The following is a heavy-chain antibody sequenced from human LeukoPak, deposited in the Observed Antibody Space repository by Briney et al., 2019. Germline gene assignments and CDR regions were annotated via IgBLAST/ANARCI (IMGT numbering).Heavy chain of an antibody. CDR3: QGNIPAFDI. V-gene: IGHV4-39*01. CDR1: GGSISSSSYY. Sequence: SETLSLTCTVSGGSISSSSYYWGWIRQPPGKGLEWIGSIYYSGSTYYNPSLKSRVTISVDTSKNQFSLKLSSVTGADTAVHYCQGNIPAFDIWGQGTMVTVSS. D-gene: IGHD2/OR15-2a*01. CDR2: IYYSGST. J-gene: IGHJ3*02.